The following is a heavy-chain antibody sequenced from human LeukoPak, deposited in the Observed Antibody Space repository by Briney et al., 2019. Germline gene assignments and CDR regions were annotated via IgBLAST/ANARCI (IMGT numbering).Heavy chain of an antibody. CDR2: IYSGGST. J-gene: IGHJ4*02. CDR1: GFTVSSNY. Sequence: GGSLRLSCAASGFTVSSNYMSWVRQAPGKGLEWVSVIYSGGSTYYADSVKGRFTISRDNSKNTLYLPMNSLRAEDTAVYYCARTRGYCSGGSCYRTFYFDYWGQGTLVTVSS. CDR3: ARTRGYCSGGSCYRTFYFDY. V-gene: IGHV3-53*01. D-gene: IGHD2-15*01.